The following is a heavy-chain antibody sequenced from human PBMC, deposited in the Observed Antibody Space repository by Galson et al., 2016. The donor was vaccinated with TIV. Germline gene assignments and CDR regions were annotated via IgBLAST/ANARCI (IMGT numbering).Heavy chain of an antibody. CDR2: INWNGAAT. Sequence: SLRLSCAASGFTFDDYGMSWVRQVPGKGLEWVSDINWNGAATGYADSVQGRFTISRDNAKKSVHLQMNSLRVEDPAFYYCARITVGGIWNAIDIWGQGTMVSVSP. V-gene: IGHV3-20*04. CDR1: GFTFDDYG. CDR3: ARITVGGIWNAIDI. J-gene: IGHJ3*02. D-gene: IGHD3-3*01.